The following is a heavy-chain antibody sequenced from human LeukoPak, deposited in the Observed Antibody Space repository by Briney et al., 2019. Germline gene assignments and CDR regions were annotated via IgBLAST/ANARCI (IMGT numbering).Heavy chain of an antibody. CDR1: GYTFTGYY. J-gene: IGHJ6*03. CDR2: NNPNSGAT. CDR3: ARGIYSTDLYYYMDV. V-gene: IGHV1-2*06. D-gene: IGHD6-13*01. Sequence: EASVKVSCKASGYTFTGYYMDWVRQAPGQGLEWMGRNNPNSGATNYAQKFQGRVTMTRDTSISTAYMEFNGLRSADTAVYYCARGIYSTDLYYYMDVWGKGTTVTVCS.